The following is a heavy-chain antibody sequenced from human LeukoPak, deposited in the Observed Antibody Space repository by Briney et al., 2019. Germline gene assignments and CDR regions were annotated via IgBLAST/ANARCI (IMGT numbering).Heavy chain of an antibody. J-gene: IGHJ5*02. Sequence: SVKVSCKASGGTFSSYAISWVRQAPGQGLEWMGRIIPILGIANYAQKFQGRVTITADKSTSTAYMELSSLRSKDTAVYYCARGKGTNWFDPWGQGTLVTVSS. V-gene: IGHV1-69*04. CDR2: IIPILGIA. CDR3: ARGKGTNWFDP. CDR1: GGTFSSYA.